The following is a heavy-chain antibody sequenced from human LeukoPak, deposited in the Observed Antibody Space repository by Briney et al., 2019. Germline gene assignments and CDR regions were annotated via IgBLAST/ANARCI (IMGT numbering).Heavy chain of an antibody. CDR3: AREGSRGYRYYFDY. D-gene: IGHD5-12*01. V-gene: IGHV3-53*01. CDR1: GLTVSSNY. CDR2: IYSGGST. Sequence: GGSLRLSCAASGLTVSSNYMSWVRQAPGKGLEWVSIIYSGGSTYYADSVKGRFTISRDNSENTLYLQMNSLRAEDTAVYYCAREGSRGYRYYFDYWGQGTLVTVSS. J-gene: IGHJ4*02.